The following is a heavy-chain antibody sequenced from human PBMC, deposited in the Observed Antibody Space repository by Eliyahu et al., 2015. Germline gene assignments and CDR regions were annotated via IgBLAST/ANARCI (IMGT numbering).Heavy chain of an antibody. CDR2: IXYDGSNK. CDR1: GFXFSSXG. J-gene: IGHJ3*02. CDR3: AREGPGSSGWYVAFDI. Sequence: QVXLVESGGGVVQPGRSLRLSXXASGFXFSSXGMXWVRQAPGKGLEWVAVIXYDGSNKYYADSVKGRFTISRDNSKNTLYLQMNSLRAEDTAVYYCAREGPGSSGWYVAFDIWGQGTMVTVSS. V-gene: IGHV3-33*01. D-gene: IGHD6-19*01.